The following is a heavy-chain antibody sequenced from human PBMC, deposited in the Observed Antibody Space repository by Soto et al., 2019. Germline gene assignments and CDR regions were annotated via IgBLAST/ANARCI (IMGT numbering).Heavy chain of an antibody. V-gene: IGHV3-23*01. CDR1: GFTFSSYA. CDR2: ISGSGGST. CDR3: ARPQWLVLNWFDP. J-gene: IGHJ5*02. Sequence: LRLSCAASGFTFSSYAMSWVRQAPGKGLEWVSAISGSGGSTYYADSVKGRFTISRDNSKNTLYLQMNSLRAEDTAVYYCARPQWLVLNWFDPWGQGTLVTVSS. D-gene: IGHD6-19*01.